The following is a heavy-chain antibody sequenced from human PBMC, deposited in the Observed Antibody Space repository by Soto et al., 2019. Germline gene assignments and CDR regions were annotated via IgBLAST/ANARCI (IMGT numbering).Heavy chain of an antibody. CDR3: ARDNSAAGYPYYYYYGMDV. CDR1: GYTFTSYA. Sequence: ASVKVSCKASGYTFTSYAMHWVRQAPGQRLEWMGWINAGNGNTKYSQKFQGRVTITRDTSASTAYMELSSLRSEDTAVYYCARDNSAAGYPYYYYYGMDVWGQWTTVTVSS. CDR2: INAGNGNT. J-gene: IGHJ6*02. V-gene: IGHV1-3*01. D-gene: IGHD6-13*01.